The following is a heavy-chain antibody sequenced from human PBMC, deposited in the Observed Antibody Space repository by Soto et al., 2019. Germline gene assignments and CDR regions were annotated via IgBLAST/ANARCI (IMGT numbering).Heavy chain of an antibody. J-gene: IGHJ6*02. D-gene: IGHD2-2*01. CDR1: GFTFGSYA. Sequence: EVQLLESGGGLVQPGGSLRLSCAGSGFTFGSYAMTWVRQAPGKGLEWVSTLSDSGGHRYYADSVKGRFTISREHSKNTLYLQMKSLRAEDTAVYYCAKDSQSVLVSAARVYGMDVWGQGTTVTVSS. V-gene: IGHV3-23*01. CDR2: LSDSGGHR. CDR3: AKDSQSVLVSAARVYGMDV.